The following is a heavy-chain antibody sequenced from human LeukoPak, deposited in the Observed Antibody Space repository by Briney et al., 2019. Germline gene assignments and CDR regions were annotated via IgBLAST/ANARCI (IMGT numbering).Heavy chain of an antibody. CDR2: MNPNSGNT. CDR3: ARGRSSSLYYYYYYMDV. Sequence: ASVKVSCKASGYTFTGYYMHWVRQAPGQGLEWMGWMNPNSGNTGYAQKFQGRVTMTRNTSISTAYMELSSLRSEDTAVYYCARGRSSSLYYYYYYMDVWGKGTTVTVSS. J-gene: IGHJ6*03. CDR1: GYTFTGYY. D-gene: IGHD6-6*01. V-gene: IGHV1-8*02.